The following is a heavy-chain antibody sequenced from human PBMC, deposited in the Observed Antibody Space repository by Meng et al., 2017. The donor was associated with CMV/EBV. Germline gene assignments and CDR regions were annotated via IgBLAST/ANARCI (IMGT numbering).Heavy chain of an antibody. J-gene: IGHJ4*02. Sequence: QVRLGPAGAEVKKPGSSVKVSCKASGSTFSSYAISWVRQAPGQGLEWMGGIIPIFGTANYAQKFQGKVTITADESTSTAYMELSSLRSEDTAVYYCAREGYCGGDCFYDYWGQGTLVTVSS. V-gene: IGHV1-69*12. CDR1: GSTFSSYA. CDR2: IIPIFGTA. CDR3: AREGYCGGDCFYDY. D-gene: IGHD2-21*02.